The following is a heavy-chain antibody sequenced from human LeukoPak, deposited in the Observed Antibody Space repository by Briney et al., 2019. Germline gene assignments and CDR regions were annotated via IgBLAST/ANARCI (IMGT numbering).Heavy chain of an antibody. V-gene: IGHV3-23*01. D-gene: IGHD2-2*01. CDR1: GFTFSSYA. CDR3: ARGLGYCSSTSCPVGNWFDP. Sequence: GGSLRLSCAASGFTFSSYAMSWVRQAPGKGLKWVSAISGSGGSTYYADSVKGRFTISRDNSKNTLYLQMNSLRAEDTAVYYCARGLGYCSSTSCPVGNWFDPWGQGALVTVSS. J-gene: IGHJ5*02. CDR2: ISGSGGST.